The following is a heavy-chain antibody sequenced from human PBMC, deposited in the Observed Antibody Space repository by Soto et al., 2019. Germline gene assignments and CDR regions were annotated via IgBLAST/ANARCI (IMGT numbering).Heavy chain of an antibody. Sequence: NPSETLSLTCAVSGGSINSYYWSWIRQPPGKGLEWIGYVSYSGNTNNNHPFQSRVTISVDTSNNPVSLTLDSLTAADPAVYYCAGSQGTKWFDPWGHGTMVTVSS. CDR1: GGSINSYY. J-gene: IGHJ5*02. V-gene: IGHV4-59*01. CDR2: VSYSGNT. CDR3: AGSQGTKWFDP.